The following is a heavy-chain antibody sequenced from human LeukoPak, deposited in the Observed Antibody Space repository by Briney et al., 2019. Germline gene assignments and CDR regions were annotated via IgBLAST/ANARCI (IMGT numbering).Heavy chain of an antibody. V-gene: IGHV3-30*04. CDR3: AKVPYGSGTRGGFDY. CDR1: GFTFSSYA. CDR2: LSYDGSNK. Sequence: PGRSLRLSCAASGFTFSSYAMHWVRQAPGKGLEWVAVLSYDGSNKFYADSVKGRFTISRDNSKNTLYLQMSSLRAEDTAVYYCAKVPYGSGTRGGFDYWGQGTLVTVSS. J-gene: IGHJ4*02. D-gene: IGHD3-10*01.